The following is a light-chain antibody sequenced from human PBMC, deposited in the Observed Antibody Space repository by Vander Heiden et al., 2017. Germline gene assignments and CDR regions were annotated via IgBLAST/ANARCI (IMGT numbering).Light chain of an antibody. CDR2: AAS. CDR1: QSISTY. Sequence: DIQMTQSPSSLSASVGDRVTISCRASQSISTYLNWYQQKPGKAPNLLIYAASSLQRGVQSRFSGSGYGTDFTLTISSLQPEDFAAYYCQQRNYNHQRYTFGQGTRLEIK. CDR3: QQRNYNHQRYT. J-gene: IGKJ2*01. V-gene: IGKV1-39*01.